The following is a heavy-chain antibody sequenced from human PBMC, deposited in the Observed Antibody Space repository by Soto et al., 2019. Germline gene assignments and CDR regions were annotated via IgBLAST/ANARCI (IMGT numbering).Heavy chain of an antibody. Sequence: EVRMLESGGGLVQPGGSLRRSCTVSGFTFGNYGMSWVRQVPGKWLQWVSTIDTSGRNTYYADSVKGRFTISRDNSKKTLYLQLSSLRDDDTAVYYCACDYWGQGTLVTVSS. CDR3: ACDY. J-gene: IGHJ4*02. CDR2: IDTSGRNT. V-gene: IGHV3-23*05. CDR1: GFTFGNYG.